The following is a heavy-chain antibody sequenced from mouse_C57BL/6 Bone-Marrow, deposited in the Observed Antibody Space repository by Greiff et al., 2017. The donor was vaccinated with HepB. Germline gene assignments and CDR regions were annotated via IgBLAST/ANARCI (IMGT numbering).Heavy chain of an antibody. V-gene: IGHV1-80*01. CDR3: ARRWPYAMDY. D-gene: IGHD2-3*01. Sequence: QVQLQQSGAELVKPGASVKISCKASGYAFSSYWLNWVKQRPGKGLEWIGQIYPGDGDTNYNGKFKGNATLTADKSSSTAYMQLSSLTSEDSAVYFCARRWPYAMDYWGQGTSVTVSS. CDR2: IYPGDGDT. CDR1: GYAFSSYW. J-gene: IGHJ4*01.